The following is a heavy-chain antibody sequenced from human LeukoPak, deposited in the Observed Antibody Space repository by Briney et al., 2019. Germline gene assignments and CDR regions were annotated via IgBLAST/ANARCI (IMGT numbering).Heavy chain of an antibody. CDR2: IYYSGST. CDR3: AGSPIFGVVMPDAFDI. Sequence: SETLSLTCTVSGGSISSSSYYWGWIRQPPGKGLEWIGSIYYSGSTYYNPSLKSRVTISVDTSKNQFSLKLSSVTAADTAVYYCAGSPIFGVVMPDAFDIWGQGTMVTVSS. D-gene: IGHD3-3*01. CDR1: GGSISSSSYY. J-gene: IGHJ3*02. V-gene: IGHV4-39*07.